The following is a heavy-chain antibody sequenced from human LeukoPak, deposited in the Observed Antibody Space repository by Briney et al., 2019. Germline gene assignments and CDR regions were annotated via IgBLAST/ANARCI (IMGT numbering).Heavy chain of an antibody. J-gene: IGHJ6*04. CDR1: GGSISNYY. V-gene: IGHV4-59*01. CDR2: IYYSGST. D-gene: IGHD3-10*01. Sequence: SETLSLTCTVSGGSISNYYWTWIRQPPGKGLEWIGYIYYSGSTNYNPSLRSRATISVDTSKKQFSLNLSSVTAADTALYYCARVATLVRGSNGMDVWGKGTTVTVSS. CDR3: ARVATLVRGSNGMDV.